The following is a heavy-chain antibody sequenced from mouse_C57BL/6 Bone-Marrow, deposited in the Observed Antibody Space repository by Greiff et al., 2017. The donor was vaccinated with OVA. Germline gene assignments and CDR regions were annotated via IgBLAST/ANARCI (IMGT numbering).Heavy chain of an antibody. D-gene: IGHD2-4*01. CDR3: AREGYDYDYYAMDY. Sequence: QVQLQQSGPELVKPGASVKISCKASGYAFSSSWMNWVKQRPGKGLEWIGRIYPGDGATNYNGKFKGKATLTADKSSSTAYMQLSSLTSEDSAVYFCAREGYDYDYYAMDYWGQGTSVTVSS. J-gene: IGHJ4*01. V-gene: IGHV1-82*01. CDR2: IYPGDGAT. CDR1: GYAFSSSW.